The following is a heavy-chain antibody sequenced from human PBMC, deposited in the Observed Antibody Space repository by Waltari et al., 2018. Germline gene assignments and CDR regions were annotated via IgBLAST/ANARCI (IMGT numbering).Heavy chain of an antibody. Sequence: EVQLVESGGGLVQPGGSLRLACAASGFTFSSYAMSWVRQAPGKGLEWVSAISGSGGSTYYADSVKGRFTISRDNSKNTLYLQMNSLRAEDTAVYYCAKVGYCSSTSCPYYFDYWGQGTLVTVSS. CDR2: ISGSGGST. CDR1: GFTFSSYA. V-gene: IGHV3-23*04. J-gene: IGHJ4*02. D-gene: IGHD2-2*01. CDR3: AKVGYCSSTSCPYYFDY.